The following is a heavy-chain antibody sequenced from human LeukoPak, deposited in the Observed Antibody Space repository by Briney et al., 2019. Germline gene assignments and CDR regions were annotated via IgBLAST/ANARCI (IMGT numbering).Heavy chain of an antibody. J-gene: IGHJ6*03. CDR1: GFSFSSYW. CDR2: IKTVGGST. V-gene: IGHV3-74*01. Sequence: PGGSLRLSCAASGFSFSSYWMHWVRHAPGEGLGWVSRIKTVGGSTSYADSVKGRFTISRDNAKNTLYLPMNSLRAEDTAVYYCAREPIYYYYMDVWGKGTTVTVSS. CDR3: AREPIYYYYMDV.